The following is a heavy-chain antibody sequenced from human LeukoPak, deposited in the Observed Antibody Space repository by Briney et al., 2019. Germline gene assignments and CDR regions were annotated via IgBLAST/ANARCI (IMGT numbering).Heavy chain of an antibody. J-gene: IGHJ4*02. CDR1: DYRFTTYG. CDR3: ARGTWGYFFDY. CDR2: IAGNNGNA. Sequence: ASVTVSCKASDYRFTTYGVSWVRQAPGQGLEWMGWIAGNNGNAKYAQKLQGRVTMTTDTSTSTAYMELRSLRSDDTAVYYCARGTWGYFFDYWGQGTLVTVSS. V-gene: IGHV1-18*01. D-gene: IGHD3-16*01.